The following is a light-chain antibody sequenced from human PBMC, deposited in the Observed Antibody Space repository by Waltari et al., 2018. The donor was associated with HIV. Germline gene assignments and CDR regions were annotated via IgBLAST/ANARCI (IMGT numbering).Light chain of an antibody. J-gene: IGKJ1*01. V-gene: IGKV2-28*01. Sequence: IVMTQSPLSLPVTPGEPASISCRSSQSLLHSNGYNYLDWYLQRPGQSPQLLIYLVSTRASGVPDRFSGSGSGTNFTLRITRVEAEDVGVYYCMQALQTLRTFGQGTKVEI. CDR3: MQALQTLRT. CDR2: LVS. CDR1: QSLLHSNGYNY.